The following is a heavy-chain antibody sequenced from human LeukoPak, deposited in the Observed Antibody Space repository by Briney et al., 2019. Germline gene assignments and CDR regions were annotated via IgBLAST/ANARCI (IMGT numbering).Heavy chain of an antibody. Sequence: SETLSLTCTVSGDSISGYYWSWVRQPPGKGLECIGYIYYIGSTNYNPSLKSRVTISVDTSKNQFSLKLSSVTAADTAVYYCARWRNYYDSSGYRLFDSWGQGTLVTVSS. D-gene: IGHD3-22*01. CDR1: GDSISGYY. CDR3: ARWRNYYDSSGYRLFDS. CDR2: IYYIGST. V-gene: IGHV4-59*12. J-gene: IGHJ4*02.